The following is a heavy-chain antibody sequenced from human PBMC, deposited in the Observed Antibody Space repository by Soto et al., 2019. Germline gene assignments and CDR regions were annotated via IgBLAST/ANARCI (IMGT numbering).Heavy chain of an antibody. J-gene: IGHJ6*02. CDR1: GLIFSNYG. D-gene: IGHD6-13*01. V-gene: IGHV3-21*06. Sequence: EVQLVESGGGLVKPGGSLSLSCTASGLIFSNYGMNWVRQAAGKRPEWVSSISSGGEYIDYADSVKSRLTISRDNANNILYLQLTRLGVEDTAVYYCATDGAAGAVMGVWGQGTTVTVSS. CDR3: ATDGAAGAVMGV. CDR2: ISSGGEYI.